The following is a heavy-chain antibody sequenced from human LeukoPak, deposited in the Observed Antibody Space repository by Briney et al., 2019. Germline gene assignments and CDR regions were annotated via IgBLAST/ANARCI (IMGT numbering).Heavy chain of an antibody. J-gene: IGHJ6*04. D-gene: IGHD5-12*01. CDR2: IYYSGST. CDR1: GGSISSYY. V-gene: IGHV4-59*01. Sequence: SETLSLTCTVSGGSISSYYWSWIRQPPGKGLEWIGYIYYSGSTNYNPSPKSRVTISVDTSKNQFSLKLSSVTAADTAVYYCARDLWLRDYGMDVWGKGTTVTVSS. CDR3: ARDLWLRDYGMDV.